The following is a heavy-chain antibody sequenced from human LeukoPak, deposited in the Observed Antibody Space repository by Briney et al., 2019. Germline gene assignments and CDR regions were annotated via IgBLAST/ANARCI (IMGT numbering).Heavy chain of an antibody. CDR3: ARHEYGSATACFQS. Sequence: SETLSLTCAVYDGSLSGYLWSWIRQPPGKGLEWIGESTHSGRTNYSPSLKSRVTVSVDTSKNQFSLKLRSVTAADTAVYYCARHEYGSATACFQSWSQGTLVPVSS. V-gene: IGHV4-34*01. CDR1: DGSLSGYL. J-gene: IGHJ4*02. CDR2: STHSGRT. D-gene: IGHD1-26*01.